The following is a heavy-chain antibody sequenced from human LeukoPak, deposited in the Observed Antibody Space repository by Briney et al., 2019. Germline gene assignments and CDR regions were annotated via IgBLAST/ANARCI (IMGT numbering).Heavy chain of an antibody. V-gene: IGHV3-74*01. CDR1: GFTFSSYW. D-gene: IGHD1-1*01. CDR2: INSDGSST. Sequence: GGSLRLSCAASGFTFSSYWMHWVRQAPGKGLVWVSRINSDGSSTSYANSVKGRFTISRDNAKNTLYLQMNSLRAEDTAVYYCARHSETEDAFDIWGQGTMATVSS. J-gene: IGHJ3*02. CDR3: ARHSETEDAFDI.